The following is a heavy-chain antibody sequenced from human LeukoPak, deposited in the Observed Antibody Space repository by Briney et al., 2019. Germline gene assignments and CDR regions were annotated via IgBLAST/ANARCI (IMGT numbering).Heavy chain of an antibody. V-gene: IGHV3-23*01. CDR3: AKGSSGWSHIYMDV. D-gene: IGHD6-19*01. J-gene: IGHJ6*03. CDR1: EFTFSSYA. Sequence: GRSLRLSCAASEFTFSSYAMTSVRPPPGKGLEWVLGISAGGGTTYYPDSVKGRFTISRDNSKKTLYLQMDSLRAEDTAVYYCAKGSSGWSHIYMDVWGKGTTVTVSS. CDR2: ISAGGGTT.